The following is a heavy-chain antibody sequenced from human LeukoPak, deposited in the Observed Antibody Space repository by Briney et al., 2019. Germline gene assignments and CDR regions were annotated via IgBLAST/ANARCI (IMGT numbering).Heavy chain of an antibody. CDR1: GFTFSSYS. CDR3: ASSSRGTLDY. J-gene: IGHJ4*02. Sequence: PGGSLRLSCAAPGFTFSSYSMNWVRQAPGKGLEWVSSISSSSSYIYYADSVKGRFTTSRDNAKNSLYLQMNSLRAEDTAVYYCASSSRGTLDYWGQGTLVTVSS. D-gene: IGHD6-6*01. CDR2: ISSSSSYI. V-gene: IGHV3-21*01.